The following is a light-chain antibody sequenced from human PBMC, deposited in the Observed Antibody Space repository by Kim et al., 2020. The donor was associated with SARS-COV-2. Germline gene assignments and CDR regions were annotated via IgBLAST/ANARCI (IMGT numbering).Light chain of an antibody. J-gene: IGLJ1*01. CDR2: QDT. CDR3: QAWDSSTAV. CDR1: ELGDKY. V-gene: IGLV3-1*01. Sequence: SYELTQPPSVSVSPGQTASITCSGDELGDKYVCWFQQKPGQSPVLVIYQDTKRPSGIPERFSGSNSGNTATLTISGTQGMDEADYYCQAWDSSTAVFGTGTKVTVL.